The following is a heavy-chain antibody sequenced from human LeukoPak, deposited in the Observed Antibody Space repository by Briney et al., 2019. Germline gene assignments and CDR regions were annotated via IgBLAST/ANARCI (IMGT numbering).Heavy chain of an antibody. D-gene: IGHD3-22*01. CDR2: ISSSSSPI. V-gene: IGHV3-11*04. Sequence: GGSLRLSCAASGFIFSDYYMSWIRQAPGKGLEWVSYISSSSSPIYYADSVKGRFAISRDNAKNSLYLQMNSLRAEDTAVYYCARDHHRRLYDSQARDTFDIWGQGTMVTVSS. J-gene: IGHJ3*02. CDR3: ARDHHRRLYDSQARDTFDI. CDR1: GFIFSDYY.